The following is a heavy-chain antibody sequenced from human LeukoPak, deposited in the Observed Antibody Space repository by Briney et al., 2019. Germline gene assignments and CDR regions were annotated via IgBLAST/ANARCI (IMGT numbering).Heavy chain of an antibody. CDR1: GFTFDDYA. V-gene: IGHV3-9*01. J-gene: IGHJ4*02. Sequence: GGSLRLSRAASGFTFDDYAMHWVRQAPGKGLEWVSGISWNSGSIGYADSVKGRFTISRDNAKNSLYLQMNSLRAEDTAFYYCSKASIQEYYFDYWGQGTLVTVSS. D-gene: IGHD5-18*01. CDR2: ISWNSGSI. CDR3: SKASIQEYYFDY.